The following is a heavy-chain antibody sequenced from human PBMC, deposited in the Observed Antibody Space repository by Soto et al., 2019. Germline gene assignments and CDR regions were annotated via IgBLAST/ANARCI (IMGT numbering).Heavy chain of an antibody. CDR2: IYYSGST. V-gene: IGHV4-30-4*01. CDR1: GASINSGDYY. Sequence: PSETLSLTCTVSGASINSGDYYWSWIRQPPGKGLEWIGYIYYSGSTYYNPSLKSRVTISVDTSKNQFSLKLSSVTAADTAVYYCAGFSEVAATEINWFDPWGQGTPVPVSS. CDR3: AGFSEVAATEINWFDP. J-gene: IGHJ5*02. D-gene: IGHD2-15*01.